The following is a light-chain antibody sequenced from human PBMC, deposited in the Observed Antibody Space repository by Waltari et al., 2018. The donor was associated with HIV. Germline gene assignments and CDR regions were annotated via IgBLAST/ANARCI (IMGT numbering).Light chain of an antibody. CDR1: HSSLGNTY. V-gene: IGLV1-51*01. J-gene: IGLJ2*01. Sequence: LTQPPSVSAAPGQRVTISCSGSHSSLGNTYVSWYQQLPGTAPKVLIYENDTRPSGIPDRFSAYKCGTSATLDISGLQVGDEGDYSCGTWDSNLNAVFGGGTKLTV. CDR2: END. CDR3: GTWDSNLNAV.